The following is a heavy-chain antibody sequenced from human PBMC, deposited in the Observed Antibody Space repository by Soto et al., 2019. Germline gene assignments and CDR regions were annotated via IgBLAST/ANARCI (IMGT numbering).Heavy chain of an antibody. Sequence: ASLKVSCKVSGYTLTELSMHWVRQAPGKGLEWMGGFDPEDGETIYAQKFQGRVTMTEDTSTDTAYMELSSLRSEDTAVYYCATSLLHCSGGSCYSGWFDPWGQGTLVTVSS. CDR3: ATSLLHCSGGSCYSGWFDP. CDR2: FDPEDGET. D-gene: IGHD2-15*01. V-gene: IGHV1-24*01. J-gene: IGHJ5*02. CDR1: GYTLTELS.